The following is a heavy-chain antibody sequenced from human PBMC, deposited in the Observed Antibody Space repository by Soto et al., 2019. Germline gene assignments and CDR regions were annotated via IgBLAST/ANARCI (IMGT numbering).Heavy chain of an antibody. CDR2: FNYSGST. CDR1: GGSFSGYY. V-gene: IGHV4-34*01. CDR3: ASSGGPEGDWFDP. D-gene: IGHD2-15*01. J-gene: IGHJ5*02. Sequence: SETLSLTCAVYGGSFSGYYWSWIRQRPGEGLEWIGEFNYSGSTDYNPSLRSRVTISADTSRNQVFLNMYSVTAADTAVYYCASSGGPEGDWFDPWGQGTLVTVSS.